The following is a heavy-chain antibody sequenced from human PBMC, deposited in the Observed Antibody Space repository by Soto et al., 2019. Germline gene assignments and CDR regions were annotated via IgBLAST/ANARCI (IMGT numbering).Heavy chain of an antibody. J-gene: IGHJ4*02. V-gene: IGHV4-39*01. CDR3: AGLTDGGGEPLGGVDY. CDR1: GGSISSSSYY. D-gene: IGHD1-26*01. CDR2: IYYSGST. Sequence: QLQLQESGPGLVKPSETLSLTCTVSGGSISSSSYYWGWIRQPPGKGLEWIGSIYYSGSTYYNPSLKSRVTISVDTSKNQFSLKRSSVTAADTAVYYCAGLTDGGGEPLGGVDYWGQGTLVTVSS.